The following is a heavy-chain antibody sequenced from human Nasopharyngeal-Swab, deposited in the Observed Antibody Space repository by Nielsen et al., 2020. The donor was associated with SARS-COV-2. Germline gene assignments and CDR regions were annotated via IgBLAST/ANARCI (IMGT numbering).Heavy chain of an antibody. V-gene: IGHV3-33*06. D-gene: IGHD2-2*01. J-gene: IGHJ6*02. CDR1: GFTFSSYG. Sequence: GGSLRLSCAASGFTFSSYGMHWVRQAPGKGLEWVAVIWYDGSNKYYADSVKGRFTISRDNSKNTLYLQMNGLRAEDTAVYYCAKDLIVVVPYYYYGMDVWGQGTTVTVSS. CDR2: IWYDGSNK. CDR3: AKDLIVVVPYYYYGMDV.